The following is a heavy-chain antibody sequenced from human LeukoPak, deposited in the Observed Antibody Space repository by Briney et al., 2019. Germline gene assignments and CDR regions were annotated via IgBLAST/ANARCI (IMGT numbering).Heavy chain of an antibody. CDR1: GGSFSGYY. CDR2: INHSGST. V-gene: IGHV4-34*01. J-gene: IGHJ5*02. Sequence: PSETLSLTCAVYGGSFSGYYWSWIRQPPGEGLEWIGEINHSGSTNYNPSLKSRVTISVDTSKNQFSLKLSSVTAADTAVYYCARESTGGSGSLVNWFDPWGQGTLVTISS. D-gene: IGHD3-10*01. CDR3: ARESTGGSGSLVNWFDP.